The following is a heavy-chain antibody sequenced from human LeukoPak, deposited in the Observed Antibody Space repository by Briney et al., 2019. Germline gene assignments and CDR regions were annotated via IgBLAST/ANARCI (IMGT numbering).Heavy chain of an antibody. CDR1: GFTFSDYA. CDR3: TKGEGALITLAGVFDV. V-gene: IGHV3-23*01. J-gene: IGHJ3*01. D-gene: IGHD1-14*01. CDR2: ISGSGGGR. Sequence: GGSLRLSCAASGFTFSDYAMSWVRQAPGKGLEWVSGISGSGGGRQYADSVKGRFIISRDNSKSTLYLEMNSLTAGDTAVFYCTKGEGALITLAGVFDVWGLGTMVTVSS.